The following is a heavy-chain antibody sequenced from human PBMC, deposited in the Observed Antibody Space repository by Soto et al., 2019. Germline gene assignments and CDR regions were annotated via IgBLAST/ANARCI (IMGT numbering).Heavy chain of an antibody. V-gene: IGHV1-8*02. CDR3: GRGPSPRAPAGGTPYYYAMDV. Sequence: ASVKVSCKASGYDFTAYDINWVRQASGQGLEWMGWMNPINGATGSARRFQGRVSMTRNTATGTAYLELTSLRSDDSAVYYCGRGPSPRAPAGGTPYYYAMDVWGQGTTVTVS. CDR2: MNPINGAT. D-gene: IGHD6-13*01. CDR1: GYDFTAYD. J-gene: IGHJ6*02.